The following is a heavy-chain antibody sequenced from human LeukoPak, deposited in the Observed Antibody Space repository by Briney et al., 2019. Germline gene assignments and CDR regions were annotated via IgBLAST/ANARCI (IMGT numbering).Heavy chain of an antibody. CDR1: GGSISSSSYY. Sequence: SETLPLTCTVSGGSISSSSYYWGWIRQPPGKGLEWIGSIYYSGSTYYNPSLKSRVTISVDTSKNQFSLKLSSVTAADTAVYYCARASSAYLFDYWGQGTLVTVSS. CDR2: IYYSGST. J-gene: IGHJ4*02. CDR3: ARASSAYLFDY. V-gene: IGHV4-39*01. D-gene: IGHD2-2*01.